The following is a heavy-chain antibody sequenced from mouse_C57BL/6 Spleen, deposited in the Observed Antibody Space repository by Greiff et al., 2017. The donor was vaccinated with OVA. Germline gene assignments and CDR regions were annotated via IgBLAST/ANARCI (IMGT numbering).Heavy chain of an antibody. CDR3: ARADGDGYAMDY. V-gene: IGHV1-76*01. Sequence: QVQLKQSGAELVRPGASVKLSCKASGYTFTDYYINWVKQRPGQGLEWIARIYPGSGNTYYNEKFKGKATLTAEKSSSTAYMQLSSLTSEDSAVYFCARADGDGYAMDYWGQGTSVTVSS. CDR1: GYTFTDYY. D-gene: IGHD1-2*01. CDR2: IYPGSGNT. J-gene: IGHJ4*01.